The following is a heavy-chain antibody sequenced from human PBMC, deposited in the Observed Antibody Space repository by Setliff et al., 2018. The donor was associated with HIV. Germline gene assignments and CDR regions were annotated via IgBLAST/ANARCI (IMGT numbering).Heavy chain of an antibody. CDR2: ISSDGNGA. V-gene: IGHV3-74*01. CDR3: ATGSAGMSYFFS. Sequence: PGGSLSLSCAASGFTFSSKWMHWVRQVPGKGLMWVSLISSDGNGAAYADSVKGRFTISRDNAKDTLSLEMNNLRVEDTAVYYCATGSAGMSYFFSSSQGTLVTVSS. CDR1: GFTFSSKW. J-gene: IGHJ4*02. D-gene: IGHD6-13*01.